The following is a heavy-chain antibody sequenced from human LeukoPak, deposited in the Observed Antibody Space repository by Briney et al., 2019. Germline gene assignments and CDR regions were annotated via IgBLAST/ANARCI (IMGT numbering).Heavy chain of an antibody. J-gene: IGHJ4*02. CDR1: GDSISSGNYY. D-gene: IGHD6-19*01. Sequence: PSETLSLTCTVSGDSISSGNYYWSWIRQPAGKGLEWIGRIYISGSTNYNPSLKSRVTISVDTSKNQFSLKLSSVTAADTAVYYCARVGGWPTSFDYWGQGTLVTVSS. V-gene: IGHV4-61*02. CDR2: IYISGST. CDR3: ARVGGWPTSFDY.